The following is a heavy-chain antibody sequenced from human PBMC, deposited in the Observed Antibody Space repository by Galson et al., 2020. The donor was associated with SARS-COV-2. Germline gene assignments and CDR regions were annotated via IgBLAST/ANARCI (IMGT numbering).Heavy chain of an antibody. Sequence: ASVKVSCKASGGTFNNYAFYWVRQAPGQGLEWMEGIIPILDTTHYAQIFQGRLTITTYESTTTAYMELSSLTSDDTGVYYCASGDGDYGDYWGQGTLGSVSS. D-gene: IGHD4-17*01. CDR3: ASGDGDYGDY. V-gene: IGHV1-69*05. CDR1: GGTFNNYA. CDR2: IIPILDTT. J-gene: IGHJ4*02.